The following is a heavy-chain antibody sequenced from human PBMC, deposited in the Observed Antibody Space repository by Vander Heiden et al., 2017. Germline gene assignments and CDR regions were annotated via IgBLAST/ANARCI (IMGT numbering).Heavy chain of an antibody. CDR3: TRRIWGSDSYYFDY. D-gene: IGHD3-16*01. CDR1: GFAFSGSA. CDR2: IRRKATSYAT. V-gene: IGHV3-73*02. J-gene: IGHJ4*02. Sequence: EVQLVESGGGLVQPGGSLQLPCAASGFAFSGSARHWVRQASGKGLEWVGRIRRKATSYATDYAASVKGRFTISRDDSKDTAYLQMNSLKTEDSAVYYCTRRIWGSDSYYFDYWGQGTLVTVSS.